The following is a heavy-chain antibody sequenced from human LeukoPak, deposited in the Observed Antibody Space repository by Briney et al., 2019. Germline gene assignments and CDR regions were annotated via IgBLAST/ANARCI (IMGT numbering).Heavy chain of an antibody. V-gene: IGHV3-23*01. J-gene: IGHJ3*02. D-gene: IGHD3-10*01. CDR3: ATEHYVSLRYGAIYI. Sequence: PGGSLGLPWPPLGFPFRSYALTWVRQAPGEGLEWVSSITTSGGSTYYADSVKGRFTISRDNVKNTLYLQMNTLRAEDTAVYYCATEHYVSLRYGAIYICGQVTMVTVSS. CDR2: ITTSGGST. CDR1: GFPFRSYA.